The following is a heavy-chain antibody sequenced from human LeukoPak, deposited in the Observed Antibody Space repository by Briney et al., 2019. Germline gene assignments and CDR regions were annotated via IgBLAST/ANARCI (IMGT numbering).Heavy chain of an antibody. D-gene: IGHD6-13*01. CDR3: ARDLFGSSSWLDY. V-gene: IGHV1-69*13. Sequence: SVKVSCKTSGYTFSSYGISWVRQAPGQGLEWMGGIIPIFGTANYAQKFQGRVTITADESTSTAYMELSSLRSEDTAVYYCARDLFGSSSWLDYWGQGTLVTVSS. J-gene: IGHJ4*02. CDR1: GYTFSSYG. CDR2: IIPIFGTA.